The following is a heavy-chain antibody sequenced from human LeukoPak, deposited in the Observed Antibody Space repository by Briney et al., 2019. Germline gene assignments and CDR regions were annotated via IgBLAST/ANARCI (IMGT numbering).Heavy chain of an antibody. Sequence: GESLKISCKGSGYSFASYWVAWVRQMLGKGLEWMGITYPGDSDTRYSPSFQGQVTISADKSISTAYLQWSSLKASDTAMYYCATLSRGYSYGLDYWGQGTLVTVSS. CDR3: ATLSRGYSYGLDY. V-gene: IGHV5-51*01. CDR2: TYPGDSDT. J-gene: IGHJ4*02. D-gene: IGHD5-18*01. CDR1: GYSFASYW.